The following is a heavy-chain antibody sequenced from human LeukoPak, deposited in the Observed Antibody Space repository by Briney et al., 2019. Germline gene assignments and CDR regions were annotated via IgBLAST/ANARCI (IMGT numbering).Heavy chain of an antibody. Sequence: GGSLRLSCAASGFAVSSNYMNWVRQAPGKGLEWVSVLYSGGNTYYADSVKGRFTISRGNSKNTLHLQMNSLRSEDTAVYYCARGLGYYGSGSYYYFDYWGQGTLVTVSS. D-gene: IGHD3-10*01. CDR1: GFAVSSNY. CDR3: ARGLGYYGSGSYYYFDY. J-gene: IGHJ4*02. V-gene: IGHV3-66*01. CDR2: LYSGGNT.